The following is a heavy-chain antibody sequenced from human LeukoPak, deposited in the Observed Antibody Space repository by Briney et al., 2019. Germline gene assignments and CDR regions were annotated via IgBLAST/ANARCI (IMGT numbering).Heavy chain of an antibody. CDR1: GFTFSSYA. CDR2: ISGSGGSI. D-gene: IGHD1-26*01. J-gene: IGHJ6*03. CDR3: AKDSGSYVEYMDV. V-gene: IGHV3-23*01. Sequence: GGSLRLSCAASGFTFSSYAMSWVRQAPGKGLEWVSAISGSGGSIYYADSVKGRFTISRDNSKNTLYLQMNSLRAEDTAVYYCAKDSGSYVEYMDVWGKGTTVTVSS.